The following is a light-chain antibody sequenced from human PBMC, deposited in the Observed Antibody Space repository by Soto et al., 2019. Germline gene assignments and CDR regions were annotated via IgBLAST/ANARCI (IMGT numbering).Light chain of an antibody. J-gene: IGLJ2*01. CDR1: SSNIGSNY. CDR3: AAWDGSLNGVL. Sequence: QSVLTQPPSASGTPGQRVTISCSGSSSNIGSNYVYWYQLLPGTAPKLLIYSNNQRPSGVPGRFSGSKSGTSASLAISGLQSEDEADYYCAAWDGSLNGVLFGGGTKVTVL. CDR2: SNN. V-gene: IGLV1-44*01.